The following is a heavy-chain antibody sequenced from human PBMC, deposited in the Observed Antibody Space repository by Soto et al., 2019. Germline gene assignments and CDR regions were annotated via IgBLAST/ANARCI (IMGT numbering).Heavy chain of an antibody. D-gene: IGHD2-21*02. CDR2: IYYSGST. J-gene: IGHJ4*02. CDR3: ARDRSGPYCGGDCSIDY. Sequence: PSETLSLTCTVSGGSISSGDYYWSWIRQPPGKGLEWIGYIYYSGSTYYNPSLKSRVTISVDTSKNQFSLKLSSVTAADTAVYYCARDRSGPYCGGDCSIDYWGQGTLVTVSS. V-gene: IGHV4-30-4*01. CDR1: GGSISSGDYY.